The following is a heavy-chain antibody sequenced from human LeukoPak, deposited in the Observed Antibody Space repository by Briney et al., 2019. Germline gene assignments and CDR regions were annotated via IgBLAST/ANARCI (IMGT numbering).Heavy chain of an antibody. CDR2: IYTSGST. CDR1: GGSISSYY. D-gene: IGHD3-10*01. Sequence: SETLSLTCTVSGGSISSYYWSWIRQPAGKGLEWIGRIYTSGSTNYNPSLKSRVTMSVDTSKNQFSLKLSSVTAADTAVYYCARVDYYGSGSFIFAWDVWGKGTTVTVSS. J-gene: IGHJ6*04. V-gene: IGHV4-4*07. CDR3: ARVDYYGSGSFIFAWDV.